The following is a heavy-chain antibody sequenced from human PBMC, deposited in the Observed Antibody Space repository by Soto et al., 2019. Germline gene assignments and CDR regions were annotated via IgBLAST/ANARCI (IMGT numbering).Heavy chain of an antibody. J-gene: IGHJ4*02. Sequence: SGGSLRLSCAASGFTFSSYAMHWVRQAPGEGLEYVSAISSKGGSTYYANSVKGRFTISRDNSKNTLYLQMGSLRAEDMAVYYCARSGYYDFWSGYYGYWGQGTLVTVSS. D-gene: IGHD3-3*01. CDR2: ISSKGGST. CDR3: ARSGYYDFWSGYYGY. V-gene: IGHV3-64*01. CDR1: GFTFSSYA.